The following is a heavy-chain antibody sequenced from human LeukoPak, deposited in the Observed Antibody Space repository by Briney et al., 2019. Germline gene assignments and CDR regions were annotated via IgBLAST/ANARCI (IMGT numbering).Heavy chain of an antibody. J-gene: IGHJ3*02. V-gene: IGHV3-23*01. Sequence: GGSLRLSCAGSGFPFSIYGMNWVRQAPGKGLEWVSSISGSGGNTYYADSVKGRFTISRDNSKNTLYLQMNSLRAEDTAVYYCAKPARTDAFDIWGQGTMITVSS. D-gene: IGHD1-14*01. CDR2: ISGSGGNT. CDR3: AKPARTDAFDI. CDR1: GFPFSIYG.